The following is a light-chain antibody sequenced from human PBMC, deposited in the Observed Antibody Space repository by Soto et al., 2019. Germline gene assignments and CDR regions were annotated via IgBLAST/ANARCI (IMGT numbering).Light chain of an antibody. CDR2: INSDGSN. CDR3: QTWGTGMV. CDR1: SGHSSYA. J-gene: IGLJ2*01. Sequence: QPVLTQSPSASASLGASVKLTCTLSSGHSSYAIAWHQQQPEKGPRYLMKINSDGSNYKGDGIPDRFSGSSSGAERYLTISSLQSEDEADYYCQTWGTGMVFGGGTKLTVL. V-gene: IGLV4-69*01.